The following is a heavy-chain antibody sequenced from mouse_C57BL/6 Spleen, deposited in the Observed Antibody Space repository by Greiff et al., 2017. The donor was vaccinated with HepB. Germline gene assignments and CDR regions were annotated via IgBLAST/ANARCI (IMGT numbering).Heavy chain of an antibody. CDR2: INPNNGGT. J-gene: IGHJ2*01. CDR3: ARWYYGRGYFDY. V-gene: IGHV1-26*01. D-gene: IGHD1-1*01. CDR1: GYTFTDYY. Sequence: VQLQQSGPELVKPGASVKISCKASGYTFTDYYMNWVKQSHGKSLEWIGDINPNNGGTSYNQKFKGKATLTVDKSSSTAYMELRSLTSEDSAVYYCARWYYGRGYFDYWGQGTTLTVSS.